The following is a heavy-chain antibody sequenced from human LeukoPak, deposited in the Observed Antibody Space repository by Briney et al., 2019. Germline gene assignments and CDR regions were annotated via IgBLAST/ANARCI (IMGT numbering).Heavy chain of an antibody. CDR3: ARGRVFGDSSWYSDFDY. CDR1: GGSFSGYY. Sequence: SETLSLTCAVYGGSFSGYYWSWIRQPPGKGLEWIGEINHSGSTNYNPPLESRVTISVDTSKNQFSLKLSSVTAADTAVYYCARGRVFGDSSWYSDFDYWGQGTLVTVSS. V-gene: IGHV4-34*01. D-gene: IGHD6-13*01. CDR2: INHSGST. J-gene: IGHJ4*02.